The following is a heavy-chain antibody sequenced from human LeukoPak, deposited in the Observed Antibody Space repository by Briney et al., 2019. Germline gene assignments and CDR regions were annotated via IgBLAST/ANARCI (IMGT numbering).Heavy chain of an antibody. CDR1: GFTFSSYG. J-gene: IGHJ4*02. V-gene: IGHV3-30*18. D-gene: IGHD3-10*01. Sequence: GGSLRLSCAASGFTFSSYGMHWVRQAPGKGLEWVAVISYDGSNKYYADSVKGRFTISRDNSKNTLYLQMNSLRAEDTAVYYCAKMGNSDYYGSGSSDWGQGTLVTVSS. CDR3: AKMGNSDYYGSGSSD. CDR2: ISYDGSNK.